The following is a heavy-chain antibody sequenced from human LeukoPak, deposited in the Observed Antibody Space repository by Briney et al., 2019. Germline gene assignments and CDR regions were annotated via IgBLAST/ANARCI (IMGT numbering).Heavy chain of an antibody. V-gene: IGHV1-8*01. Sequence: AASVKVSCKASGYTFTSYDINWVRQATGQGLEWMGWMNPNSDNTGYAQKFQGRVTMTRNTSIRTAYMELSSLTSGDTAVYYCARQRGYNYGYDDYWGQGTLVTVSS. CDR1: GYTFTSYD. J-gene: IGHJ4*02. D-gene: IGHD5-18*01. CDR2: MNPNSDNT. CDR3: ARQRGYNYGYDDY.